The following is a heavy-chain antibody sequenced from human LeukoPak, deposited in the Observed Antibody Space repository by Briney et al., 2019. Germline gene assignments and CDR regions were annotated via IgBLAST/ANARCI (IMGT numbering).Heavy chain of an antibody. D-gene: IGHD6-13*01. CDR1: GFTFSSYG. V-gene: IGHV3-30*03. J-gene: IGHJ4*02. CDR2: ISYDGSNK. Sequence: GGSLRLSCAASGFTFSSYGMHWVRQAPGKGLEWVAVISYDGSNKYYADSVKGRFTISRDNSKNTLYLQVNSLRAEDTAVYYCALIAAAGYFDYWGQGTLVTVSS. CDR3: ALIAAAGYFDY.